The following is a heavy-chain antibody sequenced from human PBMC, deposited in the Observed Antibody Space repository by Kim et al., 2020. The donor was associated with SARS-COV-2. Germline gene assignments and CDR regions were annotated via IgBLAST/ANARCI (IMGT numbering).Heavy chain of an antibody. Sequence: GGSLRLSCAASGFTFSSYSMNWVRQAPGKGLEWVSSISSSSSHIYYADSVKGRFTISRDNAKNSLYLQMNSLRADDTAVYYCARDPECSSISCYLDYWGQGTLVTVSS. CDR3: ARDPECSSISCYLDY. D-gene: IGHD2-2*01. J-gene: IGHJ4*02. CDR2: ISSSSSHI. CDR1: GFTFSSYS. V-gene: IGHV3-21*01.